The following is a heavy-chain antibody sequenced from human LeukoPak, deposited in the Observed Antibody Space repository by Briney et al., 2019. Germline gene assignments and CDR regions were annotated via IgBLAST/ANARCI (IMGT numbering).Heavy chain of an antibody. D-gene: IGHD6-19*01. V-gene: IGHV3-20*04. Sequence: RPGGSLRLSCAASGFTFDDYGMSWVRQAPGKGLEWVSGINWNGGSTGYADSVKGRFTISRDNAKNTLYLQMNSLRAEDTAVYYCAKAVDSRGYSSGWYYWGQGTLVTVSS. CDR1: GFTFDDYG. J-gene: IGHJ4*02. CDR2: INWNGGST. CDR3: AKAVDSRGYSSGWYY.